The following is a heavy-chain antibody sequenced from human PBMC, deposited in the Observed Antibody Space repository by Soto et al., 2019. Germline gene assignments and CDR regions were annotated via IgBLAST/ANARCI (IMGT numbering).Heavy chain of an antibody. CDR1: GYTFTSSG. J-gene: IGHJ4*02. V-gene: IGHV1-18*01. D-gene: IGHD6-19*01. CDR3: ARTVAGYFDY. Sequence: ASVKVSCNASGYTFTSSGISWVRQAPGQGPEWMGWISTYNGNTNYAQNLQGRVTMTTDTSTSTAYMELRGLRSDDTAVYYCARTVAGYFDYWGQGTLVTVSS. CDR2: ISTYNGNT.